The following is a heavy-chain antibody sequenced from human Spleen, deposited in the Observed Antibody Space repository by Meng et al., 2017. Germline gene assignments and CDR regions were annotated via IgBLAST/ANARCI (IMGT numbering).Heavy chain of an antibody. D-gene: IGHD4-11*01. Sequence: QGQQHQWGAGLLKPSETLSLTCGVSGGSFSYYYWSWIRQPPGKGLEWIGEINHSGSTNYNPSLESRATISVDTSQNNLSLKLSSVTAADSAVYYCARGPTTMAHDFDYWGQGTLVTVSS. CDR1: GGSFSYYY. CDR3: ARGPTTMAHDFDY. J-gene: IGHJ4*02. V-gene: IGHV4-34*01. CDR2: INHSGST.